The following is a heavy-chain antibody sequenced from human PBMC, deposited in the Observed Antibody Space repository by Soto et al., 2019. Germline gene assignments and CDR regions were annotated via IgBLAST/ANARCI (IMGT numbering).Heavy chain of an antibody. CDR2: INVYDGDT. V-gene: IGHV1-18*04. CDR3: ARDQVAKWAPGSAMVNYYYGMDA. D-gene: IGHD5-18*01. Sequence: QVHLVQSGAEVKKPGASVKVSCKASGYTFTSYGISWVRQAPGQGLEWMGWINVYDGDTNYAQNFQDRVTMTTDRSTSTAYMEMRSLRSDDTDVYYCARDQVAKWAPGSAMVNYYYGMDAWGQGTTVTVSS. J-gene: IGHJ6*02. CDR1: GYTFTSYG.